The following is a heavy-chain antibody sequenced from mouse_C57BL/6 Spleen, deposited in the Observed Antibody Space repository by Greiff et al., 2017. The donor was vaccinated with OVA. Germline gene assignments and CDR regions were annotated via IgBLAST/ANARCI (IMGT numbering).Heavy chain of an antibody. J-gene: IGHJ2*01. CDR3: AREGADYFDC. CDR2: ISDGGSYT. V-gene: IGHV5-4*01. Sequence: EVKLVESGGGLVKPGGSLKLSCAASGFTFSSYAMSWVRQTPEKRLEWVATISDGGSYTYYPDNVKGRFTISRDNAKNNLYLQMSHLKAEDTAMYYCAREGADYFDCWGQGTTLTVSS. CDR1: GFTFSSYA.